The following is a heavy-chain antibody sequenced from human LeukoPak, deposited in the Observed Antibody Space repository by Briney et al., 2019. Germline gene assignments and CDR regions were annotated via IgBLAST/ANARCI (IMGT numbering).Heavy chain of an antibody. CDR1: GYTFTSYD. V-gene: IGHV1-8*01. J-gene: IGHJ3*02. CDR2: MNPNSGNT. CDR3: ARPAAGTRAFDI. D-gene: IGHD6-13*01. Sequence: ASVKVSCKASGYTFTSYDINWVRQATGQGLEWMGWMNPNSGNTGYAQKFQGRVTMARNTSISTAYMELSSLRSEDTAVYYCARPAAGTRAFDIWGQGTMVTASS.